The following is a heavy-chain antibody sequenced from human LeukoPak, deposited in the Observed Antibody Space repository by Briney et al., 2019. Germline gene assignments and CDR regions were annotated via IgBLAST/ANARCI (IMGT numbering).Heavy chain of an antibody. CDR3: ATMPIVVVPAAIPWAFDI. CDR2: IYYSGST. D-gene: IGHD2-2*01. J-gene: IGHJ3*02. V-gene: IGHV4-59*01. Sequence: PSETLSLTCTVSGGSISSYYWSWIRQPPGKGLEWIGYIYYSGSTNYNPSLKSRVTISVDTSKNQFSLKLSSVAAADTAVYYCATMPIVVVPAAIPWAFDIWGQGTKVTVSS. CDR1: GGSISSYY.